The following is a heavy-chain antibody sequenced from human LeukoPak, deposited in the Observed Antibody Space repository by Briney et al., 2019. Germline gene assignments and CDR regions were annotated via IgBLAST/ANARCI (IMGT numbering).Heavy chain of an antibody. V-gene: IGHV4-39*01. CDR3: ASHTIFGVVKIQNWFDP. D-gene: IGHD3-3*01. J-gene: IGHJ5*02. CDR1: WVSISNSSYY. Sequence: SETLSLTCTVSWVSISNSSYYWGWIRQPPGKGLEWIGSIYYSGSTYYDPSLKSRVTISVDTPTSPFSLKLSSVIAGSPAVDYCASHTIFGVVKIQNWFDPWGQGTLVTVSS. CDR2: IYYSGST.